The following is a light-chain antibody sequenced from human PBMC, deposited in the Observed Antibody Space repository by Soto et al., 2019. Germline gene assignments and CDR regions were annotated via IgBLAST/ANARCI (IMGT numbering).Light chain of an antibody. J-gene: IGLJ1*01. CDR3: AAWDDSLNGRYV. V-gene: IGLV1-44*01. CDR2: SNN. CDR1: RSNIGSNS. Sequence: QSVLTQPPSASGTPGQRVTISCSGDRSNIGSNSVNWYQQLPGTAPKLLIYSNNQRPSGVPGRFSGSKSGTSASLAISGLQSEDEADYYCAAWDDSLNGRYVFGTGTKVTVL.